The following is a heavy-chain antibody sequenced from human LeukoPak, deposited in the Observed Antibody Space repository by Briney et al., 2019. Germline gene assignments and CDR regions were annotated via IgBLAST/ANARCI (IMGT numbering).Heavy chain of an antibody. Sequence: PGGSLRLSCAASGFTVSNYDMHWVRQATGKGLEWVSVIGIAGDTYYPGSVKGRFTIFRENAKNSFYPQMNNLRAGDTAVYYCARAVAGTYFDLWGQGTLVTVSS. D-gene: IGHD6-19*01. J-gene: IGHJ4*02. CDR1: GFTVSNYD. V-gene: IGHV3-13*01. CDR2: IGIAGDT. CDR3: ARAVAGTYFDL.